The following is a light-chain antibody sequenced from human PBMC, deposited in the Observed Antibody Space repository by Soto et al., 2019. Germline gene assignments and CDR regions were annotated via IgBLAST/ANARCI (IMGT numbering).Light chain of an antibody. V-gene: IGKV3-15*01. CDR2: GAS. CDR3: CHYYNCYWT. CDR1: RSVNSN. J-gene: IGKJ1*01. Sequence: EIQMTQSPCTLSASLGERATLSCRASRSVNSNLAWYQQKPGKVPRLLIYGASCRATGIPARFSGSGSGTDFFLTIISLLSEDFAVYYCCHYYNCYWTFGQGTKVDI.